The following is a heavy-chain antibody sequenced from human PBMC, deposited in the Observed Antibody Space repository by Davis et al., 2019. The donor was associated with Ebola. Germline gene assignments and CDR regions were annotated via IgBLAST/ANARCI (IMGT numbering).Heavy chain of an antibody. J-gene: IGHJ5*02. CDR1: GGSISSYY. CDR2: IYYSGNT. V-gene: IGHV4-59*01. CDR3: ARAAGLYCSSTSCYDWFDP. D-gene: IGHD2-2*01. Sequence: SETLSLTCTVSGGSISSYYWSWIRQPPGKGLEWIGYIYYSGNTNYNPSLTSRVTISGDTSKNQVSLKLSSVTAADTAVYYCARAAGLYCSSTSCYDWFDPWGQGTLVTVSS.